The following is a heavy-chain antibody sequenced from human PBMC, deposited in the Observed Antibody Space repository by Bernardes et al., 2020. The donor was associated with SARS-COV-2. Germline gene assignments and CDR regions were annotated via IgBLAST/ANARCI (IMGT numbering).Heavy chain of an antibody. V-gene: IGHV3-53*04. CDR1: GFIVSNNY. CDR2: IYSGEST. D-gene: IGHD2-2*01. Sequence: GGSLRLFCAASGFIVSNNYMTWVRQAPGKGLEWVSVIYSGESTDYADSVKVRFTMSRHTSSNTLYLQMNSLKAEDTAVYYCARIYCSNITCHPHGAFDIWGQGTMVTVSS. CDR3: ARIYCSNITCHPHGAFDI. J-gene: IGHJ3*02.